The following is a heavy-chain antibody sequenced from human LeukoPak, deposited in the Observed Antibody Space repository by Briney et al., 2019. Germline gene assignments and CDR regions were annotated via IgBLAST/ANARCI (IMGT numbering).Heavy chain of an antibody. Sequence: SETLSLTCTVSGGSISSYYWHWIRQPPGKGLEWIGYIYSSGNTNYNPSLKSRVTISLDTSKNQFSLKLSSVTAADTAVYYCARDLGYYDSGGYYGSAFDIWGQGTMVTVSS. CDR1: GGSISSYY. J-gene: IGHJ3*02. CDR2: IYSSGNT. V-gene: IGHV4-59*01. CDR3: ARDLGYYDSGGYYGSAFDI. D-gene: IGHD3-22*01.